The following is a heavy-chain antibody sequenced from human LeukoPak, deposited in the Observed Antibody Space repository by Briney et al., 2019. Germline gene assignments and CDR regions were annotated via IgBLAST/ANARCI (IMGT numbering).Heavy chain of an antibody. V-gene: IGHV3-7*01. CDR3: ARDLMYYDFWSGYYKGDAFDI. CDR2: IKQDGSEK. CDR1: GFTVSSNY. J-gene: IGHJ3*02. Sequence: GGSLRLSCAASGFTVSSNYMSWVRQAPGKGLEWVANIKQDGSEKYYVDSVKGRFTISRDNAKNSLYLQMNSLRAEDTAVYYCARDLMYYDFWSGYYKGDAFDIWGQGTMVTVSS. D-gene: IGHD3-3*01.